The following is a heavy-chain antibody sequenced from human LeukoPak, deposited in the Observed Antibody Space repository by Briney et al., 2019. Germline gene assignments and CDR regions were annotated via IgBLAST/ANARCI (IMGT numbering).Heavy chain of an antibody. V-gene: IGHV3-30*03. Sequence: GRSLRLSCAASGFTLSIYGMHWVRQAPGRGREWVAVISYDGSNKYYADSVKGRFTISRDNSKNTLYLQMNRLRAEDTAVYYCATPIVVVTGGDYWGQGTLVTVSS. J-gene: IGHJ4*02. CDR1: GFTLSIYG. CDR2: ISYDGSNK. D-gene: IGHD3-22*01. CDR3: ATPIVVVTGGDY.